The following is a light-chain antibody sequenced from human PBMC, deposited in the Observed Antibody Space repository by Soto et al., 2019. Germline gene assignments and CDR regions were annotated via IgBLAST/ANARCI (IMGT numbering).Light chain of an antibody. Sequence: MVLAQSSDFLAVSLGERATITCKSSQTFFFSPNQKNSLAWFKKKRGQPPKLLMYWASTRASGVPYRFIGSGSATDFTLTISSLQAEDVAVYYSLQYSPTHSYGQGTKVDIK. CDR2: WAS. V-gene: IGKV4-1*01. CDR3: LQYSPTHS. CDR1: QTFFFSPNQKNS. J-gene: IGKJ1*01.